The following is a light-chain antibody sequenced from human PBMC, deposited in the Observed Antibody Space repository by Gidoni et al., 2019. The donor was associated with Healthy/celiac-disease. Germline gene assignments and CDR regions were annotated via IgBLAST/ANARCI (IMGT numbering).Light chain of an antibody. CDR3: QQSYSTPPIT. J-gene: IGKJ5*01. CDR2: AAS. Sequence: GDRVTITCRASQSISSYLNWYQQKPGKAPKLLIYAASSLQSGVPSRFSGSGSGTDFTLTISSLQPEDFATYYCQQSYSTPPITFGQXTRLEIK. CDR1: QSISSY. V-gene: IGKV1-39*01.